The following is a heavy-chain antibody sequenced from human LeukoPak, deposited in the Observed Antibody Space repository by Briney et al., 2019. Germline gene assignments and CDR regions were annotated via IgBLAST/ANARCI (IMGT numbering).Heavy chain of an antibody. V-gene: IGHV3-7*01. CDR1: GFTFTNYW. Sequence: GGSLRLSCAASGFTFTNYWMSWVRQAPGKGLEWVANIKKDSTEKYYVDSVRGRFTISRDNAENSLHLQMNSLRAEDTAAYYCVRDGGRYSYASDWGQGTMVIVSS. CDR2: IKKDSTEK. D-gene: IGHD5-18*01. J-gene: IGHJ3*01. CDR3: VRDGGRYSYASD.